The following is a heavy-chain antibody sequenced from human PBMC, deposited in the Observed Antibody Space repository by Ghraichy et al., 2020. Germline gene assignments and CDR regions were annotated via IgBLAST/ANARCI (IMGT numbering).Heavy chain of an antibody. J-gene: IGHJ4*02. CDR1: GFTFSTYT. V-gene: IGHV3-21*01. CDR2: ISSDSRNV. CDR3: VKGDASDY. Sequence: GESLNISCVASGFTFSTYTMTWVRQAPGKGLEYVSSISSDSRNVHSADSVKGRFTISRDNAQNSLYLQMSSLRAEDTAVYYCVKGDASDYWGQGTLVTVSS. D-gene: IGHD3-10*01.